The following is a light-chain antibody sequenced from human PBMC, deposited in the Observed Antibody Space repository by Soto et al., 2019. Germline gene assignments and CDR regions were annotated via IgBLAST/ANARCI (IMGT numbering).Light chain of an antibody. V-gene: IGKV3-20*01. Sequence: EIVLTQSPGTLSLSPGERATLSCRANQSVSSSYLAWYQQKSGQAPRLLIYGASSRATGIPDRFSGSGSGTDFTLTISRLEPEDFAVYYCQQYGSSPQTFGQGTKVEIK. CDR3: QQYGSSPQT. CDR2: GAS. CDR1: QSVSSSY. J-gene: IGKJ2*01.